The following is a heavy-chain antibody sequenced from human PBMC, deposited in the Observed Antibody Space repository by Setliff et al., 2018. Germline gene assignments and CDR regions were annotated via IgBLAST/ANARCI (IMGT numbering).Heavy chain of an antibody. J-gene: IGHJ5*02. D-gene: IGHD1-26*01. CDR3: VRSGKFGMRFWFDQ. CDR2: INPNSGDT. Sequence: ASVKVSCKASGNRFTDYNLHWVRQAPGQGLDWTGWINPNSGDTHSAQKFQGRVTMTRDTSINTAYMELSSLTSDDTAFYYCVRSGKFGMRFWFDQWGQGTLVTVSS. CDR1: GNRFTDYN. V-gene: IGHV1-2*02.